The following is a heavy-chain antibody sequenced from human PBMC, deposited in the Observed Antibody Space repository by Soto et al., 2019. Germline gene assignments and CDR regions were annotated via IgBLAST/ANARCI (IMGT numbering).Heavy chain of an antibody. CDR2: IYPGDSDT. J-gene: IGHJ6*02. D-gene: IGHD2-2*01. Sequence: GESLKISCKGSGYSFTSYWIGWVRQMPGKGLEWMGIIYPGDSDTRYSPSFQGQVTISADKSISTAYLQWSSLKASDTAMYYCARHLHHSVGLPAATYYYYYGMDVWGQGTTVTVSS. CDR3: ARHLHHSVGLPAATYYYYYGMDV. V-gene: IGHV5-51*01. CDR1: GYSFTSYW.